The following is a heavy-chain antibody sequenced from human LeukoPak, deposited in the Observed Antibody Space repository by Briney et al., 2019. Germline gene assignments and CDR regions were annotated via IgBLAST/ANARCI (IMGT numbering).Heavy chain of an antibody. D-gene: IGHD4-17*01. V-gene: IGHV3-48*03. CDR2: ISSSSSTI. J-gene: IGHJ4*02. CDR3: AVPTVPDY. CDR1: GFTFSSYE. Sequence: GGSLRLSCAASGFTFSSYEMNWVRQAPGKGLEWVSYISSSSSTIYYPDSVKGRFTISRDNAKNSLYLQMNSLRAEDTAVYYCAVPTVPDYWGQGTLVTVSS.